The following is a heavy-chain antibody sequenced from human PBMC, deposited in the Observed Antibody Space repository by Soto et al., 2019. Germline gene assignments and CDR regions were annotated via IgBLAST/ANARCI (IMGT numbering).Heavy chain of an antibody. CDR2: ILYDGSNR. V-gene: IGHV3-30*18. Sequence: QEQLVESGGGVVQPGTSLRLSCAASGFSFSSYGIHWVRQAPGKGLEWVAVILYDGSNRYYADSLKGRFTISRDDSKNTAYLQMNSLGPEDTAVYYCAKGLGAPGDFWGQGTLVIVSS. CDR1: GFSFSSYG. J-gene: IGHJ4*02. D-gene: IGHD3-16*01. CDR3: AKGLGAPGDF.